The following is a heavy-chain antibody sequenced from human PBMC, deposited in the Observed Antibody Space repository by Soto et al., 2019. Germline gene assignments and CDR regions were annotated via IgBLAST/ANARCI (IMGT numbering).Heavy chain of an antibody. Sequence: QVQLVQSGAEVKKPGASVKVSCKASGYTFTGYYMHCVRQAPGQGLEWMGWINPNSGGTNYAQNFQGRVTMTRDTSISTAYMELRRLRSDDTAVYYCARGPYSSGGSWFDPWGQGTLVTVSS. J-gene: IGHJ5*02. CDR1: GYTFTGYY. V-gene: IGHV1-2*02. CDR2: INPNSGGT. D-gene: IGHD6-19*01. CDR3: ARGPYSSGGSWFDP.